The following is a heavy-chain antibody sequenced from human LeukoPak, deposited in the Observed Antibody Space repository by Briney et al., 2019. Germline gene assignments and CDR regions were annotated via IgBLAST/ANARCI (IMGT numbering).Heavy chain of an antibody. J-gene: IGHJ4*02. Sequence: GGSLRLSCAASGFTFSSYAMHWVRQAPGKGLAWVAVISFDGSNKYYADSVKGRFTISRDNSKNTLYLQINSRRAEDTAVYYCARDFRGYCSSTSCYSVGYWGQGTLVTVSS. CDR2: ISFDGSNK. CDR3: ARDFRGYCSSTSCYSVGY. V-gene: IGHV3-30-3*01. CDR1: GFTFSSYA. D-gene: IGHD2-2*03.